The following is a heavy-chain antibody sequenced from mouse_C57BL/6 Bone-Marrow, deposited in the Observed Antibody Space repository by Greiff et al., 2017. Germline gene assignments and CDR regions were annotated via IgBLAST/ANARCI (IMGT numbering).Heavy chain of an antibody. J-gene: IGHJ2*01. CDR3: ERRDGYCTFDD. V-gene: IGHV1-63*01. CDR1: GYTFTNYW. Sequence: VQLQQSGAELVRPGPSVKMSCKASGYTFTNYWIGWAKQRPGHGLEWIGDIYPGGGYTNYNEKFKGKATLTADKSSSTAYMQISSLTSEDSAIYYCERRDGYCTFDDWGQGTTVTVSS. D-gene: IGHD2-3*01. CDR2: IYPGGGYT.